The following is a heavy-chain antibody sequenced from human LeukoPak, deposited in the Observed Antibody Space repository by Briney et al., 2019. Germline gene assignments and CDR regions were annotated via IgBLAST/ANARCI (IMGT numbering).Heavy chain of an antibody. CDR2: IYSGGST. CDR3: ATTVTTGNFDY. CDR1: GFTVSSNY. J-gene: IGHJ4*02. Sequence: PGGSLRLSCAASGFTVSSNYMSWVRQAPGKGLEWVSVIYSGGSTYYADSVKGRLTISRDNSKNTLYLQMNSLRAEDTAVYYCATTVTTGNFDYWGQGTLVTVSS. V-gene: IGHV3-66*01. D-gene: IGHD4-17*01.